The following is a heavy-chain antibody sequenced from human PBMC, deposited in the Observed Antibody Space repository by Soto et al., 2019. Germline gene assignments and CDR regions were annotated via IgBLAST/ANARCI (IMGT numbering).Heavy chain of an antibody. CDR3: ARDLRDNWNYVSYYYYGMDV. CDR1: GYTFTSYG. Sequence: QVQLVQSGAEVKKPGASVKVSCKATGYTFTSYGISWVRQAPGQGIEWMGWISAYNGNTNYAQKLQGRVTMTTDTSTSTAYMELRSLRSDDTAVYYCARDLRDNWNYVSYYYYGMDVWGQGTTVTVSS. CDR2: ISAYNGNT. V-gene: IGHV1-18*01. J-gene: IGHJ6*02. D-gene: IGHD1-7*01.